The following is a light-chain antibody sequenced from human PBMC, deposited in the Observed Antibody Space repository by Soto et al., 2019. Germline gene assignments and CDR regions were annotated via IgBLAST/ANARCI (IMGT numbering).Light chain of an antibody. V-gene: IGKV1-12*01. CDR3: DQTSCFPLT. CDR2: AAS. J-gene: IGKJ4*01. Sequence: DIPMTQSPSSVSSSVGDRATITSRASPGITSWLGWYQQKPGRAPKLLFYAASSLQSGVPSRFSGSGSGTDFTRTISSLHPEDFTADYCDQTSCFPLTVGGGTKVEIK. CDR1: PGITSW.